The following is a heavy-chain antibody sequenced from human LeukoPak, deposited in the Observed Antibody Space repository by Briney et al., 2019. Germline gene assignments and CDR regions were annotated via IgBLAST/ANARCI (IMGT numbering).Heavy chain of an antibody. CDR1: GGSFSGYY. V-gene: IGHV4-34*12. CDR2: IIHSGST. D-gene: IGHD3-22*01. Sequence: SETLSLTCAVYGGSFSGYYWTWIRQPPGKGLEWIGEIIHSGSTNYNPSLKSRVTISVDTSKNQFSLKLSSVTAADTAVYYCARDQYYDVSTYYEIDYWGQGTLVTVSS. J-gene: IGHJ4*02. CDR3: ARDQYYDVSTYYEIDY.